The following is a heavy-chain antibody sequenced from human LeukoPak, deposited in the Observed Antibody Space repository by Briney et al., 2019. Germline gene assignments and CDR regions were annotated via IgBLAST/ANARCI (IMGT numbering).Heavy chain of an antibody. CDR3: AKRDSTNAFDI. CDR2: IYSGGST. D-gene: IGHD2/OR15-2a*01. Sequence: GGSLRLSCAASGFTVSSNYMSWVRQAPGKGLEWVSVIYSGGSTYYADSVKGRFTISRDNSKNTLYLQMNSLGAEDTAVYYCAKRDSTNAFDIWGQGTMVTVSS. V-gene: IGHV3-53*01. J-gene: IGHJ3*02. CDR1: GFTVSSNY.